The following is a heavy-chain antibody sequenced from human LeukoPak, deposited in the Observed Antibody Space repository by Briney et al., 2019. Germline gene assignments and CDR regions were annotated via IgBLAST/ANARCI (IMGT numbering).Heavy chain of an antibody. CDR3: AKVASIAAAGEFGS. V-gene: IGHV3-30*02. D-gene: IGHD6-13*01. CDR1: GFTFSSYG. J-gene: IGHJ4*02. Sequence: GGSLRLSCAASGFTFSSYGMHWVRQAPGKGLEWVAFIRYDGSGKYYGDSVKGGFTISRDISKNTLHLKMNSPRAEDTAVYYCAKVASIAAAGEFGSWGQGTLVTVSS. CDR2: IRYDGSGK.